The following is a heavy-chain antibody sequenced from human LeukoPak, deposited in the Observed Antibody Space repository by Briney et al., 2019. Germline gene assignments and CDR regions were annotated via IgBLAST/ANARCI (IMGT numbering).Heavy chain of an antibody. J-gene: IGHJ4*02. CDR2: IIGIGGST. V-gene: IGHV3-23*01. CDR3: VKDLYKGDSSSWYYFHY. CDR1: GFTFNTYA. D-gene: IGHD6-13*01. Sequence: GGSLRLSCAASGFTFNTYAMTWVRQAPGKGLEWVSSIIGIGGSTYYADSVKGRFTISRDNSKNTLYLQMSSLRAEDTAIYHCVKDLYKGDSSSWYYFHYWGQGTLVTVSS.